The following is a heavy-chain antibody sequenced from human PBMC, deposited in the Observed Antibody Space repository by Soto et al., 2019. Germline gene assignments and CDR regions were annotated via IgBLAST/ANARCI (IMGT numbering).Heavy chain of an antibody. V-gene: IGHV1-69*08. D-gene: IGHD3-22*01. CDR3: AGDPDSHYNDSHASSYP. J-gene: IGHJ5*02. CDR1: GGTFSTYT. CDR2: IIPIISII. Sequence: QVQLVQSGAEVKKPGSSVKVSCKASGGTFSTYTITWVRQAPGQGLEWMGRIIPIISIINYAQKFQGRVTTTADKFTGTAYMELNRLRSDDTAVYYCAGDPDSHYNDSHASSYPWGQGTLVTVSS.